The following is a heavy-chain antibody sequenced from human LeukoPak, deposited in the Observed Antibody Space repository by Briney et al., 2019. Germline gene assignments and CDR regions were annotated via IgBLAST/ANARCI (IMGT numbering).Heavy chain of an antibody. CDR2: IKQDGSEK. CDR3: AKVAKYYYGSETYYFFAH. Sequence: PGGSLRLSCAASGFTFSSYWMSWVRQAPGKGLEWVANIKQDGSEKYYVDSVKGRFAISRDNAKNSLYLQMNSLRVEDTAIYYCAKVAKYYYGSETYYFFAHWGQGTPVTASS. CDR1: GFTFSSYW. J-gene: IGHJ1*01. V-gene: IGHV3-7*01. D-gene: IGHD3-10*01.